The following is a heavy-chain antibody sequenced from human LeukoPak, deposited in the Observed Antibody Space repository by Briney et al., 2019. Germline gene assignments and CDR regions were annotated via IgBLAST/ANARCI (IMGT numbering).Heavy chain of an antibody. Sequence: SETLSLTCTVSGVPISGYSWSWIRQPAGQGLEWIWCIYTSGSTKDNPSLKSRVIMSVDTSKNQFSLKLISVTAADAAVYYCAREGMTASGRTFDYWGQGTLVTVSS. V-gene: IGHV4-4*07. D-gene: IGHD2-21*02. J-gene: IGHJ4*02. CDR1: GVPISGYS. CDR2: IYTSGST. CDR3: AREGMTASGRTFDY.